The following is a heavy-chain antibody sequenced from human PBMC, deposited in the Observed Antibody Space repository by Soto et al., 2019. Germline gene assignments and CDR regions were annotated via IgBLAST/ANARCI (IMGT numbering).Heavy chain of an antibody. CDR3: AIEPRAGIVVVSAIDY. Sequence: PGGSLRLSCAASGFTFSSYGMHWVRQAPGKGLEWVAVISYDGSNKYYADSVKGRFTISRDNSKNTLYLQMNSLRAEDTAVYYCAIEPRAGIVVVSAIDYWGQGTLVTVSS. D-gene: IGHD2-21*01. CDR1: GFTFSSYG. V-gene: IGHV3-30*03. CDR2: ISYDGSNK. J-gene: IGHJ4*02.